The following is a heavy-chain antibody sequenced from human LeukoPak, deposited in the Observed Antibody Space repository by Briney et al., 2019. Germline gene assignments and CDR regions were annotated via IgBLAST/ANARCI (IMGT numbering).Heavy chain of an antibody. Sequence: SETLSLTCTVSGGSISSYYWSWIRQPPGKGLEWIGHIYYSGSTYNNPSLKSRVTISVDTSKNQFSLKLSSVTAADTAVYYCARGRSPGMNWFDPWGQGTLVTVSS. CDR2: IYYSGST. D-gene: IGHD1-26*01. J-gene: IGHJ5*02. CDR3: ARGRSPGMNWFDP. V-gene: IGHV4-59*08. CDR1: GGSISSYY.